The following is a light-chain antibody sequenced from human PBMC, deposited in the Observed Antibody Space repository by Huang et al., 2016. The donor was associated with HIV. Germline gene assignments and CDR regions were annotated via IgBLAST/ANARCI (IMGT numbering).Light chain of an antibody. J-gene: IGKJ1*01. CDR3: LQDYTYPWT. Sequence: AIQMTQSPASLSASVGDRDTITCRASQDIGNELGWYQQRLGKAPKLLVSTASHLQSGVPSRFTGSGSGTHFTLTISGLQPEDFATYYCLQDYTYPWTFGQGTKVEI. CDR2: TAS. V-gene: IGKV1-6*01. CDR1: QDIGNE.